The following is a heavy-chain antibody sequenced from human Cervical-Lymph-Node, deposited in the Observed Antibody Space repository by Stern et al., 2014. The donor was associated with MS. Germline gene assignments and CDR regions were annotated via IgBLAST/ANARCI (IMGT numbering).Heavy chain of an antibody. CDR1: GGSISSNDW. CDR2: VYHSGST. Sequence: QVQLQESGPGLVKPSGTLSLTCAVSGGSISSNDWWSWVRQSPEKGLEWIGEVYHSGSTNYNPSLKSRVTISVDKSKNQFSLKLSFGPAADTAVYYCAKFAYFSGISRNLDAFDPWGQGTMVTVSS. D-gene: IGHD1-14*01. CDR3: AKFAYFSGISRNLDAFDP. V-gene: IGHV4-4*02. J-gene: IGHJ3*01.